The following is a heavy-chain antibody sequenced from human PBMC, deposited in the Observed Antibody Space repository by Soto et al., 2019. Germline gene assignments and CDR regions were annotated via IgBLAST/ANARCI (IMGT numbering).Heavy chain of an antibody. CDR3: ARNYAFHYFDY. J-gene: IGHJ4*02. Sequence: SEILSLTCTVSGGSISSSSYYWGWIRQPPGKGLEWIGSIYYSGSTYYNPSLKSRVTISVDTSKNQFSLKLSSVTAADTAVYYCARNYAFHYFDYWGQGTLVTVSS. CDR1: GGSISSSSYY. D-gene: IGHD1-7*01. V-gene: IGHV4-39*01. CDR2: IYYSGST.